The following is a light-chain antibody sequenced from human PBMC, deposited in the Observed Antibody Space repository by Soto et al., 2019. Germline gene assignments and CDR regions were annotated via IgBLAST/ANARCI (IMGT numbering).Light chain of an antibody. CDR1: SSDVGGYNY. V-gene: IGLV2-14*01. CDR2: DVS. Sequence: QSALTQPASVSGSPGQSITISCTGTSSDVGGYNYVSWYQQHPGKAPKLMIYDVSNRPSGVSNRFSGSKSGNTASLTISGLQDEDEADYYCSSYTSSSTDFGTGTKLTVL. CDR3: SSYTSSSTD. J-gene: IGLJ1*01.